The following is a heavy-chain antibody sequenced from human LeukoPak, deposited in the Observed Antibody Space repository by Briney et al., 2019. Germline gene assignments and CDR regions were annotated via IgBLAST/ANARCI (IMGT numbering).Heavy chain of an antibody. CDR1: GFTFSSYE. V-gene: IGHV3-48*03. CDR2: ISSSGSTI. CDR3: ARGVYYDILTGYSDDAFDI. Sequence: PGGSLRLSCAASGFTFSSYEMNWVRQAPGKGLEWVSYISSSGSTIYYADSVKGRFTISRDNAKNSLYLQMNSLRAEGTAVYYCARGVYYDILTGYSDDAFDIWGQGTMVTVSS. J-gene: IGHJ3*02. D-gene: IGHD3-9*01.